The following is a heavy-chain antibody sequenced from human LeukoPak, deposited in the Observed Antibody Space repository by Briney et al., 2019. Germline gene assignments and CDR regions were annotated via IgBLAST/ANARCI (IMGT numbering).Heavy chain of an antibody. Sequence: ASVKVSCKASGGTFSSYAITWVRQAPGQGLEGMGGIIPFFDTTNYAQKFQGRVTITADKSTSTAYMELSSLRSEDTAVYYCARGEEYVWGSYRYDYWGQGTLVTVSS. CDR2: IIPFFDTT. J-gene: IGHJ4*02. D-gene: IGHD3-16*02. V-gene: IGHV1-69*06. CDR1: GGTFSSYA. CDR3: ARGEEYVWGSYRYDY.